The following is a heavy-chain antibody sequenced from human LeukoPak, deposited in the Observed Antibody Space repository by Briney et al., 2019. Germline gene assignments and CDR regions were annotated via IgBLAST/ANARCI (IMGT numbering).Heavy chain of an antibody. CDR1: GFTFSSYA. Sequence: GGSLRLSCAASGFTFSSYAMSWVRQAPGKGLEWVSAISGSGGSTYYADSVKGRFTISRDNSKNTLYLQMNSLRAEDTAVYYCAKYGDYGDYDLSEAFDIWGQGTMVTVSS. J-gene: IGHJ3*02. CDR2: ISGSGGST. V-gene: IGHV3-23*01. CDR3: AKYGDYGDYDLSEAFDI. D-gene: IGHD4-17*01.